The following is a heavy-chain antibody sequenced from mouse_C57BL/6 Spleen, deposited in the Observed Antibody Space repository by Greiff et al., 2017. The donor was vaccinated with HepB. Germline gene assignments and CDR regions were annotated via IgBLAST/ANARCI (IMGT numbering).Heavy chain of an antibody. CDR1: GYSITSGYD. V-gene: IGHV3-1*01. Sequence: EVKVVESGPGMVKPSQSLSLTCTVTGYSITSGYDWHWIRHFPGNKLEWMGYISYSGSTNYNPSLKSRISITHDTSKNHFFLKLNSVTTEDTATYYCARANDGYYKGAYFDVWGTGTTVTVSS. CDR2: ISYSGST. J-gene: IGHJ1*03. D-gene: IGHD2-3*01. CDR3: ARANDGYYKGAYFDV.